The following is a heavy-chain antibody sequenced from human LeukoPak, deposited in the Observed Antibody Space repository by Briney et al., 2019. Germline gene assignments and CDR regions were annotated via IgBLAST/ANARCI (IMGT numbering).Heavy chain of an antibody. Sequence: GASVKVSCKASGYTFTSYDINWVRQATGQGLEWMGWMNPNSGNTGYAQKFQGRVTMTSNTSIRTAYMELSSLRSEDTAVYYCARGLDFWSGYYTYYYYGMDVWGQGTTVTVSS. CDR2: MNPNSGNT. CDR1: GYTFTSYD. D-gene: IGHD3-3*01. V-gene: IGHV1-8*01. CDR3: ARGLDFWSGYYTYYYYGMDV. J-gene: IGHJ6*02.